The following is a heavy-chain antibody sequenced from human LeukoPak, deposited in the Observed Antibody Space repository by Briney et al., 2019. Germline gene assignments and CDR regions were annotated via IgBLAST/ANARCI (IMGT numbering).Heavy chain of an antibody. D-gene: IGHD3-10*01. Sequence: GGSLRLSCAASGFTFSSYSMNWVRQAPGKGLEWVSSISSSSSYIYYADSVKGRFTISRDNAKNSLYLQMNSLRAEDTAVYYCARDDFGGRGDGFDPWGQGTLVTVSS. J-gene: IGHJ5*02. CDR2: ISSSSSYI. V-gene: IGHV3-21*01. CDR3: ARDDFGGRGDGFDP. CDR1: GFTFSSYS.